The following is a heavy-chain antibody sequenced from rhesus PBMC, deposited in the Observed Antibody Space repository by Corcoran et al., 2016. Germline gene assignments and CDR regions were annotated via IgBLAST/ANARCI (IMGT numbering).Heavy chain of an antibody. D-gene: IGHD6-25*01. CDR3: ASNSGSWNLGDAFDV. Sequence: QLQLQESGPGLVKPSETLSLTCAVSGGSISSNYWSWIRQPPGKGLEWTGRISGSGGSTDYNPAIKSRGTISTDTSKNQVSLKLSSVTAADTAVYYCASNSGSWNLGDAFDVWGQGLRVTVSS. V-gene: IGHV4-173*01. CDR1: GGSISSNY. CDR2: ISGSGGST. J-gene: IGHJ3*01.